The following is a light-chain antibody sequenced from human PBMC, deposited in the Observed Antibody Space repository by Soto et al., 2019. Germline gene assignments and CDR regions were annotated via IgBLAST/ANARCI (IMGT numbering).Light chain of an antibody. CDR3: SSYTSSGTYV. V-gene: IGLV2-14*01. J-gene: IGLJ1*01. CDR1: SSDVGGYNS. CDR2: DVS. Sequence: QSALTQPASVSGSPGQSIPISCTGTSSDVGGYNSVSWYQQHPGKAPKLMIYDVSNRPSGVSNRFSGSKSGNTASLTISGLQAEDEADYYCSSYTSSGTYVFGTGTKLTVL.